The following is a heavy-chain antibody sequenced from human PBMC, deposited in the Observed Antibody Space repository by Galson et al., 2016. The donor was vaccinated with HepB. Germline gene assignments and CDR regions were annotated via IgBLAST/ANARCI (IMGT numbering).Heavy chain of an antibody. D-gene: IGHD2-15*01. CDR2: IYHSGSS. Sequence: SETLSLTCTVSGYSINSGYYWGWIRQPPGKGLEWIANIYHSGSSFYNPSLKSRVNISLDTSKNQFSLKLTSVTAADTAVYYCARSTLIRGITNYFDPWGQGTLVTVSS. CDR3: ARSTLIRGITNYFDP. V-gene: IGHV4-38-2*02. CDR1: GYSINSGYY. J-gene: IGHJ5*02.